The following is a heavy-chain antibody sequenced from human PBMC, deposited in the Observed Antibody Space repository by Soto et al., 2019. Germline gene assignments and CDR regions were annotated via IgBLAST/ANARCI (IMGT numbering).Heavy chain of an antibody. CDR1: GYTFTSYD. CDR2: MNPNSGNT. CDR3: SKGNSGGWGFDY. V-gene: IGHV1-8*02. J-gene: IGHJ4*02. Sequence: ASVKVSCKASGYTFTSYDINWVRQATGQGLEWMGWMNPNSGNTGYAQKFQGRVTMTRNTAISTAYMELSSLRSEDTAVYYCSKGNSGGWGFDYWGQGTLVTVSS. D-gene: IGHD6-25*01.